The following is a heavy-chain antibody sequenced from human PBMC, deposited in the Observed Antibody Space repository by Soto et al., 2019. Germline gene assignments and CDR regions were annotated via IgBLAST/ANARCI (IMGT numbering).Heavy chain of an antibody. J-gene: IGHJ5*01. Sequence: PSETLSLTCAVSGGSISSGVFSWRWIRPPPGTGLVWLGDIYRSGSTSYNPSRKSRVTISVDGSKNQFSLKLSSVPAADTAVYYCARVSLRSPNWFDPWGQGTLVTVSS. D-gene: IGHD5-12*01. V-gene: IGHV4-30-2*01. CDR3: ARVSLRSPNWFDP. CDR1: GGSISSGVFS. CDR2: IYRSGST.